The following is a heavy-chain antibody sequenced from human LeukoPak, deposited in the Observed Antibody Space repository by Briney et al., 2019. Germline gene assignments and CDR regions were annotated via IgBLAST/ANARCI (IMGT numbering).Heavy chain of an antibody. CDR3: AKDIGSSSWYYFDY. CDR1: GFNFHDYA. V-gene: IGHV3-9*01. Sequence: PGGSLRLSCAASGFNFHDYAMHWVRQTPGKGLEWVSSISWNSGRLGYADSVKGRFTISRDNAKNSLYLEMNSLRAEDTALYFCAKDIGSSSWYYFDYWGQGTLVTVSS. J-gene: IGHJ4*02. D-gene: IGHD6-13*01. CDR2: ISWNSGRL.